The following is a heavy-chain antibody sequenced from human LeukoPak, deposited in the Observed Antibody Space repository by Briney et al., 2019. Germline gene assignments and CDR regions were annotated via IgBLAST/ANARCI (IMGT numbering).Heavy chain of an antibody. CDR2: ISSSSSYI. Sequence: GGSLRLSCAASGFTFSSYSMNWVRQAPGKGLEWVSSISSSSSYIYYADSVKGRFTVSRDNAKNTLYLQMNSLRAEDTAIYYCARVIGWDEPFDLWGQGTMVTVSS. CDR3: ARVIGWDEPFDL. V-gene: IGHV3-21*06. D-gene: IGHD1-26*01. CDR1: GFTFSSYS. J-gene: IGHJ3*01.